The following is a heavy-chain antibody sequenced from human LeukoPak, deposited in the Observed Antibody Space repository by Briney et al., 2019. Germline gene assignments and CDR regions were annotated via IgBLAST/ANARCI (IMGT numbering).Heavy chain of an antibody. J-gene: IGHJ4*02. V-gene: IGHV7-4-1*02. CDR3: VRQYSGYESLYFDS. Sequence: PKASVKVSCKASGYTFTSYAMNWVRQAPGQGLEWMGWINTNTGNPTYAQGFTGRFVFSLDTSVSTAYLQISSLKAEDTAVYYCVRQYSGYESLYFDSWGQGTLVTVSS. D-gene: IGHD5-12*01. CDR1: GYTFTSYA. CDR2: INTNTGNP.